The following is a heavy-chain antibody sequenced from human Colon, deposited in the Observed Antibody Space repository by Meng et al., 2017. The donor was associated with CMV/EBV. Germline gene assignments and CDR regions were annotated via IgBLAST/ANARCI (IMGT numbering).Heavy chain of an antibody. CDR1: TSGVG. V-gene: IGHV2-5*02. CDR3: ARSYYYDSSGYYYAGWFEP. J-gene: IGHJ5*02. D-gene: IGHD3-22*01. CDR2: LYWDDDK. Sequence: TSGVGVGWIRQPPGKALEWLALLYWDDDKRYSPSLRSRLTITKDTSKNQVVLTMTNMDPVDTATYYCARSYYYDSSGYYYAGWFEPWGQGTLVTVSS.